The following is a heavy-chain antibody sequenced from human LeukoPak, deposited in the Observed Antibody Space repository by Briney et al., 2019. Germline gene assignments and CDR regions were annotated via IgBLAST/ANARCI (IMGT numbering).Heavy chain of an antibody. CDR2: IYSGGSI. D-gene: IGHD3-22*01. CDR1: GFTVSSNY. CDR3: ARGSAYSH. Sequence: GGSLRLSCAASGFTVSSNYMSWVRQAPGKGLEWVSVIYSGGSIYYSDSVKGQFTISRDNSKNMLYLQMSSLRPEDTAVYYCARGSAYSHWGQGTLVTVSS. V-gene: IGHV3-66*02. J-gene: IGHJ4*02.